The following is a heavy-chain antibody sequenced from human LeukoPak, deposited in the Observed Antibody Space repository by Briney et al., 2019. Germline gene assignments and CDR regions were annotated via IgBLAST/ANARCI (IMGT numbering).Heavy chain of an antibody. J-gene: IGHJ5*02. Sequence: QPGGSLRLSCAASGFTFSNHGMTWVRQAPGKGLEWVSFISGNSRTTYYADSVKGRFTISRGNSKNTLYPQMNSLRAEDTAVYYCARLFFYYDILTGPAWGQGTLVTVSS. CDR2: ISGNSRTT. CDR1: GFTFSNHG. D-gene: IGHD3-9*01. CDR3: ARLFFYYDILTGPA. V-gene: IGHV3-23*01.